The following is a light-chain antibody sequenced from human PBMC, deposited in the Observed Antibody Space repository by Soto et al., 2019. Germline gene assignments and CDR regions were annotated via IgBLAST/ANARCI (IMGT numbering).Light chain of an antibody. CDR2: EVT. CDR3: SSYAGSNILV. V-gene: IGLV2-8*01. J-gene: IGLJ3*02. CDR1: SSDVGGYNY. Sequence: QSALTQPPSASGSPGQSVTISCTGTSSDVGGYNYVSWYQQHPGKVPKLMIYEVTKRPSGVPDLFSGSKSGNTASLTVSGLQAEDEADYYCSSYAGSNILVFGGGTKLTVL.